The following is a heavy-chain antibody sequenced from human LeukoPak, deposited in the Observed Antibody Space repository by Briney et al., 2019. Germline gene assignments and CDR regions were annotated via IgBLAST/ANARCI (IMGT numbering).Heavy chain of an antibody. Sequence: PRGSLRLSCAASGFTFSDYYMSWIRQAPGKGLEWVSYISSSSSYTNYADSVRGRFTISRDNAKNSLFLQMNNLRAEDTAVYYCARDLSGSYYFDYWGQGALFSVSS. D-gene: IGHD1-26*01. J-gene: IGHJ4*02. CDR3: ARDLSGSYYFDY. CDR1: GFTFSDYY. CDR2: ISSSSSYT. V-gene: IGHV3-11*05.